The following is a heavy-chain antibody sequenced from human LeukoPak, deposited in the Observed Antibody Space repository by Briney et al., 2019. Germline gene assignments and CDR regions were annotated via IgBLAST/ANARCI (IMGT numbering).Heavy chain of an antibody. J-gene: IGHJ6*03. CDR1: GGIFSNYP. V-gene: IGHV1-69*01. D-gene: IGHD2-2*01. CDR3: ARAPSVVVPAATSPKDYYYYMDV. CDR2: IIPICGTA. Sequence: SVQVSCQSSGGIFSNYPISWVRQAPGKGLDGMGGIIPICGTANYPQKFQGRAMITADESTSTAYMELSSLRSEDTAVYYCARAPSVVVPAATSPKDYYYYMDVWGKGTTVTVSS.